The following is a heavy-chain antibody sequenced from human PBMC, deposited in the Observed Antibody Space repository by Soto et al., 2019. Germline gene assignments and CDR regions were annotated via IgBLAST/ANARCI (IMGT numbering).Heavy chain of an antibody. CDR1: GFTFSSYG. V-gene: IGHV3-30*18. CDR3: VKEEGSGWSKMGGYYYYGMDV. CDR2: ISYDGSNK. J-gene: IGHJ6*02. D-gene: IGHD6-19*01. Sequence: GGSLRLSCAASGFTFSSYGMHWVRQAPGKGLEWVAVISYDGSNKYYADSVKGRLTISRDNSKNTLYLQMNSLRAEDTAVYYCVKEEGSGWSKMGGYYYYGMDVWGQGTTVTVSS.